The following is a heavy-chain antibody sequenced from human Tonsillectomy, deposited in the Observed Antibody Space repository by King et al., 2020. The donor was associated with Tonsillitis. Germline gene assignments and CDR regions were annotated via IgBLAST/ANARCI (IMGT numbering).Heavy chain of an antibody. V-gene: IGHV4-34*01. CDR3: ARVNVLRFLEGCRPLVNWFDP. Sequence: HVQLPQWGAGLLKPSETLSLTCAVYGGSFSGYYWSWIRQPPGKGLEWIGEINNSGSTNYNPSLKSRVTISVDTSKNQFSLKLSSVTAADTAVYYCARVNVLRFLEGCRPLVNWFDPWGQGTLVTVSS. J-gene: IGHJ5*02. CDR1: GGSFSGYY. CDR2: INNSGST. D-gene: IGHD3-3*01.